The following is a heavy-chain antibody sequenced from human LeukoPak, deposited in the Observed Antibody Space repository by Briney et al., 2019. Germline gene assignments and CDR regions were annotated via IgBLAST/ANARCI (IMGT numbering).Heavy chain of an antibody. CDR2: IIPILGIA. V-gene: IGHV1-69*04. CDR3: ARLPNYYGSGSYSDL. CDR1: GGTFSSYA. D-gene: IGHD3-10*01. Sequence: GASVKVSCKASGGTFSSYAISWVRQAPGQGLEWMGRIIPILGIANYAQKFQGRVTMTRNTSISTAYMELSSLRSEDTAVYYCARLPNYYGSGSYSDLWGRGTLVTVSS. J-gene: IGHJ2*01.